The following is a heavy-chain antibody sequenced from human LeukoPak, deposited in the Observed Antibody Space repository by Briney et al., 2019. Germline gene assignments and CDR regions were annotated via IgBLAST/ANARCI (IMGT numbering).Heavy chain of an antibody. J-gene: IGHJ4*02. CDR3: ARDGGMVDDFWSGFLDY. D-gene: IGHD3-3*01. Sequence: SETLSLTCTVSGGSISSYYWSWIRQPAGKGLEWIGRIYTSGSTNYNPSLKSRVTMSVDTSKNQFSLKLSSVTAADTAVYYCARDGGMVDDFWSGFLDYWGQGTLVTVSP. CDR2: IYTSGST. V-gene: IGHV4-4*07. CDR1: GGSISSYY.